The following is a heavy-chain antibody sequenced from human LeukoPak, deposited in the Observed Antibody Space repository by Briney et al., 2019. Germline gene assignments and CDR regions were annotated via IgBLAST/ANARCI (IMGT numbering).Heavy chain of an antibody. Sequence: PGGSLRLSCAASGFLINSYVMTWVRQPPGRGLEWVSAISAEGHGSDYANSVKGRFTFSRDNAKKIVYLQMDSLTAEDTALYYGARRVGSTPDYWGRGTQVTVSS. CDR3: ARRVGSTPDY. CDR2: ISAEGHGS. V-gene: IGHV3-23*01. CDR1: GFLINSYV. D-gene: IGHD2-2*01. J-gene: IGHJ4*02.